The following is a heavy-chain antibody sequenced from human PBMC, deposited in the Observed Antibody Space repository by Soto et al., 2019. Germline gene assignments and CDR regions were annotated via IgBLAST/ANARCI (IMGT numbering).Heavy chain of an antibody. Sequence: SVPFSSKFSGGTFPTNGISWVLQAPGQGLEWMGGLIPVFATANYAQKFKGRVTITADKSTSTAYMDLTSLRSEDTALYYCARGRGYSYGLDYWGQGTVVTVSS. CDR2: LIPVFATA. CDR1: GGTFPTNG. V-gene: IGHV1-69*06. J-gene: IGHJ4*02. D-gene: IGHD5-18*01. CDR3: ARGRGYSYGLDY.